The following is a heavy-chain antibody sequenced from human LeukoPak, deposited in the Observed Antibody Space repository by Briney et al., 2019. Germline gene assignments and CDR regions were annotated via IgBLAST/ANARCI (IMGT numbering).Heavy chain of an antibody. CDR3: ARHLGCSSTSCPKGY. CDR2: ISAYNGDT. CDR1: GYTFTSYG. D-gene: IGHD2-2*01. Sequence: GASVKVSCKASGYTFTSYGISWVRQAPGQGLEWMGWISAYNGDTNYAQKLQGIVTMTTDTSTSTAYMELRSLRSDDTAVYYCARHLGCSSTSCPKGYWGQGTLVTVSS. J-gene: IGHJ4*02. V-gene: IGHV1-18*01.